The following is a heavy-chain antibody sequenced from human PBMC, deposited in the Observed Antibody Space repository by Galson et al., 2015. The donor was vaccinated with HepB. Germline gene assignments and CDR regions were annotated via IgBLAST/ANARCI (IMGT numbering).Heavy chain of an antibody. J-gene: IGHJ4*02. Sequence: SLRLSCAASGFTFDDYTMHWVRQAPGKGLEWVSLISWDGGSTYYADSVKGRITISKDNSKNSLYLQINSLRTEDTALYYCAKGMSGRLLQLGSPDFDYWGQGTLVTVSS. CDR3: AKGMSGRLLQLGSPDFDY. D-gene: IGHD5-24*01. CDR2: ISWDGGST. V-gene: IGHV3-43*01. CDR1: GFTFDDYT.